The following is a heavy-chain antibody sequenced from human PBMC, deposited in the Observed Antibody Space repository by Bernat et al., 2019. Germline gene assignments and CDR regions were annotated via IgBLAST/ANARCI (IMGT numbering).Heavy chain of an antibody. J-gene: IGHJ4*02. D-gene: IGHD6-13*01. CDR2: ITDRGGGP. Sequence: EVQLLESGGGLVQPGGSLRLFCTASGFTFSTYAMTWVRQAPGKGLEWVSTITDRGGGPYYADSVKGRFTISRDNSKSTLYLQMNSLRAEDTALYYCAKGFASSWPGSDCWGQGTLVTVSS. CDR3: AKGFASSWPGSDC. CDR1: GFTFSTYA. V-gene: IGHV3-23*01.